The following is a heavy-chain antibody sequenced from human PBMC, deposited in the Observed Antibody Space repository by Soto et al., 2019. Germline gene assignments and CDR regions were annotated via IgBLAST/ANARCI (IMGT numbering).Heavy chain of an antibody. Sequence: PGESLKISCKGSGYSFTSYWISWVRQMPGKGLEWMGRIDPSDSYTNYSPSFQGHVTISADKSISTAYLQWSSLKASDTAMSYCAYSPCGGDCYSGAFDIWGQGTMVTVSS. J-gene: IGHJ3*02. CDR1: GYSFTSYW. V-gene: IGHV5-10-1*01. CDR3: AYSPCGGDCYSGAFDI. D-gene: IGHD2-21*02. CDR2: IDPSDSYT.